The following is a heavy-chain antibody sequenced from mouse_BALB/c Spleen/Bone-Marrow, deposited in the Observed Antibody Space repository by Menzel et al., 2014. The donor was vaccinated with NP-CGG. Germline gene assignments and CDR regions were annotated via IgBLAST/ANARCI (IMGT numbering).Heavy chain of an antibody. CDR2: INPSNGRT. CDR3: ARCYYGNYFDY. J-gene: IGHJ2*01. V-gene: IGHV1S81*02. D-gene: IGHD2-1*01. Sequence: GAELVKPGASVKLSCKASGYTFTSYWMHWVKQRPGQGLEWIGEINPSNGRTNYNEKFKSKATLTVDKSSSTAYMQLSSLTSEDSAVYYCARCYYGNYFDYWGQGTTLTVSS. CDR1: GYTFTSYW.